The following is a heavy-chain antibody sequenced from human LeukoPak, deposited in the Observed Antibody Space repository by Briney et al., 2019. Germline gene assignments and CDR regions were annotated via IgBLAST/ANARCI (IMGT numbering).Heavy chain of an antibody. Sequence: GGSLRLSCAASGFTFSSYAMSWVRQARGKGLEWVSGITGSGGGTYYADSVKGRFTISRDSSSSTLFLQMKSLRAEDTATYYCAKEVAAGRKGIDYWGQGILVTVSS. CDR2: ITGSGGGT. V-gene: IGHV3-23*01. J-gene: IGHJ4*02. CDR1: GFTFSSYA. CDR3: AKEVAAGRKGIDY. D-gene: IGHD6-6*01.